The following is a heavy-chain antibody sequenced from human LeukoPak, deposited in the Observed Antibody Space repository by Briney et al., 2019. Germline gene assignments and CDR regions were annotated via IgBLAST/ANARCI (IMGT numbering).Heavy chain of an antibody. CDR3: ARGPAEWLLNFDY. D-gene: IGHD3-3*01. Sequence: GGSLRLSCAASGFTVSSNYMSSVRQAPGKGLEWVSVIYSGGSTHYADSVKGRFTISRDNSKNTLYLQMNSLRAEDTAVYYCARGPAEWLLNFDYWGQGTLVTVSS. V-gene: IGHV3-66*01. CDR2: IYSGGST. J-gene: IGHJ4*02. CDR1: GFTVSSNY.